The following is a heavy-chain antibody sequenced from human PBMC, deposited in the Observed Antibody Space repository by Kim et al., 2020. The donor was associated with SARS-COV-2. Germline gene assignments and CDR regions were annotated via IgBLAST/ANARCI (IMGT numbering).Heavy chain of an antibody. CDR1: GFTFSTFA. Sequence: GSLRLSCEASGFTFSTFAIHWVRQAPGKGLEWVAVISYDVRRKSYADSVKGRFTISRDNSQNTVYLQMNSLRPDDTAVYYCARPRLYRSGNQPPGVAWGGETTVTVST. J-gene: IGHJ6*04. CDR2: ISYDVRRK. D-gene: IGHD3-10*01. CDR3: ARPRLYRSGNQPPGVA. V-gene: IGHV3-30*04.